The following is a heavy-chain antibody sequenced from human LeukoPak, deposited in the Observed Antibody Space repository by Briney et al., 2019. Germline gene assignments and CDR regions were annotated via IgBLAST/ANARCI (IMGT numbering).Heavy chain of an antibody. CDR3: ARVRVYGDSERDY. CDR1: GFIFRSYW. V-gene: IGHV3-7*01. CDR2: IKQDGSEK. D-gene: IGHD4-17*01. J-gene: IGHJ4*02. Sequence: GGSLRLSCAAPGFIFRSYWMNWVRQAPGKGLEWVANIKQDGSEKYYVDSVKGRFTISRDNAKNSLYLQMNSLRVEDTAVYYCARVRVYGDSERDYWGQGTLVTVSS.